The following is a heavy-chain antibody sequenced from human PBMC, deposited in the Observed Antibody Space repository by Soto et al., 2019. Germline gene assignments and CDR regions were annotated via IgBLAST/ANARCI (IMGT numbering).Heavy chain of an antibody. CDR2: IIPHFGPA. Sequence: QVQLVQSGAEVKKPGSSVKVSCKASGDSFNNDGVNWVRQAPGQGLEWVGGIIPHFGPAKYPQKFQGRATITADTPTNQVFMELLSLTSDDTAIYYCARGALLDWHNYFALDVWGQGTSVTVSS. V-gene: IGHV1-69*06. J-gene: IGHJ6*02. CDR3: ARGALLDWHNYFALDV. CDR1: GDSFNNDG. D-gene: IGHD3-9*01.